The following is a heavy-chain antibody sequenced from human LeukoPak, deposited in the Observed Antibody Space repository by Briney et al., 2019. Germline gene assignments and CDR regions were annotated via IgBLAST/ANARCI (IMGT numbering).Heavy chain of an antibody. CDR1: GGTFSSYA. D-gene: IGHD6-19*01. CDR2: IIPIFGTA. V-gene: IGHV1-69*13. Sequence: EASVKVSCKASGGTFSSYAISWVRQAPGQGLEWMGGIIPIFGTANYAQKFQGGVTITADESTSTAYMELSSLRSEDTAVYYCARITVAGQFDYWGQGTLVTVSS. J-gene: IGHJ4*02. CDR3: ARITVAGQFDY.